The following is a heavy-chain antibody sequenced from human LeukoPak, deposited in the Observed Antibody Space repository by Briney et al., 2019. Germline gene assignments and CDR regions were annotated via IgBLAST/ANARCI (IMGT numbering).Heavy chain of an antibody. Sequence: SETLSLTCTVSGGSISSGGYYWSWIRQHPGKGLEWIGYIYYSGSTYYNPSLKSRVTISVDTSKNQFSLKLSSVTAADTAVYYCARDNSGKYGGNSRAFDIWGQGTMVTVSS. CDR2: IYYSGST. CDR1: GGSISSGGYY. D-gene: IGHD2-21*02. V-gene: IGHV4-31*03. J-gene: IGHJ3*02. CDR3: ARDNSGKYGGNSRAFDI.